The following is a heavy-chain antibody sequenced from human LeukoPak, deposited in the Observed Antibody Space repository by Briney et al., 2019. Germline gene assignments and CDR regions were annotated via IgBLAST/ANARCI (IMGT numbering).Heavy chain of an antibody. CDR2: IGYSAGDT. CDR3: AKDDDGHHHGVDH. J-gene: IGHJ4*02. V-gene: IGHV3-23*01. D-gene: IGHD4-17*01. CDR1: EFPFSIYA. Sequence: GGSLRLSCEVSEFPFSIYAMAWVRQAPGKGLEWVSAIGYSAGDTYYADSVKGRFTISRDNSMNTLYLQMSSLRADDTALYYCAKDDDGHHHGVDHWGQGTLVTVSS.